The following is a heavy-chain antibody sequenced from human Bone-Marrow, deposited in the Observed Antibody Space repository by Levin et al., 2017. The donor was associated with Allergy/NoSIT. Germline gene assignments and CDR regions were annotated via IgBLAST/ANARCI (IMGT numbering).Heavy chain of an antibody. CDR1: GFTFSDFY. V-gene: IGHV3-11*05. CDR3: ARVPRSYSNGWYGQEEGVHY. J-gene: IGHJ4*02. CDR2: ISSTSSFE. D-gene: IGHD6-19*01. Sequence: NPGGSLRLSCAASGFTFSDFYMSWIRQAPGKGLEWISYISSTSSFEHYADSVRGRFTISRDNAKNSLYLQMNSLRGEDTAVYYCARVPRSYSNGWYGQEEGVHYWGQGTLVTVSS.